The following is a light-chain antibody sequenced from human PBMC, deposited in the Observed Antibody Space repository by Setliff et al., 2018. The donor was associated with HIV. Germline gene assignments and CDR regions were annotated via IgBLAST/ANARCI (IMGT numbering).Light chain of an antibody. V-gene: IGLV2-11*01. CDR2: DVS. CDR3: CSYAGAYNLV. CDR1: SSDVGGYYY. Sequence: QSALTQPRSVSGSPGQSVTISCTGTSSDVGGYYYVSWYQQHPGNAPKILIFDVSERPSGIPDLFSGSKSGNTASLTISGLQADDEADYYCCSYAGAYNLVLGGGTKVTVL. J-gene: IGLJ2*01.